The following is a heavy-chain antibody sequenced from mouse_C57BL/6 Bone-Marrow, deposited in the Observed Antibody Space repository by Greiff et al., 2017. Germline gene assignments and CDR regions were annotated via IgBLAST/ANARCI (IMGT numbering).Heavy chain of an antibody. CDR2: MHPNGGSP. Sequence: QVQLQQPGVELVKPGASVKLSCKASGYTFTNYWMHWVKQRPGQGLEWIGMMHPNGGSPDYNEKFKSEATLSVDKTSRIAYMELGRLTSEDSAVYYCARSYDDDDYTMDYWGQGTSVTVSS. CDR1: GYTFTNYW. V-gene: IGHV1-64*01. J-gene: IGHJ4*01. D-gene: IGHD2-4*01. CDR3: ARSYDDDDYTMDY.